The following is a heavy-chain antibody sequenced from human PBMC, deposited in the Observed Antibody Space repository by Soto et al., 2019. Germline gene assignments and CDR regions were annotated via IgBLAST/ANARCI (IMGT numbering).Heavy chain of an antibody. V-gene: IGHV5-51*01. CDR1: GYSFTSYW. D-gene: IGHD3-3*01. CDR3: ARTIPVRKYYYYYYMDV. Sequence: PGESLKISCKGSGYSFTSYWIGWVRQMPGKGLEWMGIIYPGDSDTRYSPSFQGQVTISADKSISTAYLQWSSLKASDTAMYYCARTIPVRKYYYYYYMDVWGKGTTVTVSS. CDR2: IYPGDSDT. J-gene: IGHJ6*03.